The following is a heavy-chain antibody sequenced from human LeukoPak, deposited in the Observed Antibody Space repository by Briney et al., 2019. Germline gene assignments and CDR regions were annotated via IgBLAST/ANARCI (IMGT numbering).Heavy chain of an antibody. CDR1: GFNVSSTY. V-gene: IGHV3-53*01. CDR3: AKGLYGSGIEYFDY. D-gene: IGHD3-10*01. Sequence: GGSLRLSCAASGFNVSSTYMNWVRQAPGKGLEWVSVIYSGGRTYYADSVKGRFTISRDNSKNTLYLQMNSLRAEDTAVYYCAKGLYGSGIEYFDYWGQGTLVTVSS. CDR2: IYSGGRT. J-gene: IGHJ4*02.